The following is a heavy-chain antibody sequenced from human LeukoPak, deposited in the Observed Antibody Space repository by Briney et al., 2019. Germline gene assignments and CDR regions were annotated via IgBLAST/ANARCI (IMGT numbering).Heavy chain of an antibody. CDR1: GGSFSGYY. J-gene: IGHJ6*03. CDR3: ARGLGYCSSTSCYLHYYYYYMDV. CDR2: INHSVST. D-gene: IGHD2-2*01. Sequence: SETLSLTCAVYGGSFSGYYWSWIRQPPGEGLGWIGEINHSVSTNYNPSLKRRVTISVDTSKNQFSLKLSSVTAADTAVYYCARGLGYCSSTSCYLHYYYYYMDVWGKGTTVTVSS. V-gene: IGHV4-34*01.